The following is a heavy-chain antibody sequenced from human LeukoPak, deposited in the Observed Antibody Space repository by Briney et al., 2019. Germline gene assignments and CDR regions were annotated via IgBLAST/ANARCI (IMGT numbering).Heavy chain of an antibody. J-gene: IGHJ4*02. CDR2: IKEDGSEI. CDR3: ARDRGYSTFDY. CDR1: AFTFSNYW. Sequence: QTGGPLRLSCAASAFTFSNYWMSWVRRAPGKGLEWVANIKEDGSEINYVDSVKGRFTTSRDNAKNSLYLQMNSLRVDDTAVYYCARDRGYSTFDYWGQGTLVTVSS. D-gene: IGHD4-23*01. V-gene: IGHV3-7*01.